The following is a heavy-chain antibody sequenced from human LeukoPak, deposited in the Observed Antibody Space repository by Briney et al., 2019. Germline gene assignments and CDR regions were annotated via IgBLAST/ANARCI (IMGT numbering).Heavy chain of an antibody. CDR1: GGSISSSSYY. D-gene: IGHD1-26*01. CDR2: IYYSGST. V-gene: IGHV4-39*02. J-gene: IGHJ5*02. CDR3: AREAPRGGSFFDP. Sequence: SETLSLTCTVSGGSISSSSYYWGWIRQPPGKGLEWIGSIYYSGSTYYNPSLKSRVTISVDTSKNQFSLKLSSVTAADTAMYYCAREAPRGGSFFDPWGQGTLVTVSS.